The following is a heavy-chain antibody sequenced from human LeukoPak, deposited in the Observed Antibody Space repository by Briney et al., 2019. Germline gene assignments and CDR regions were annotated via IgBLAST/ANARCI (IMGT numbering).Heavy chain of an antibody. CDR1: GFTFSTYA. J-gene: IGHJ4*02. D-gene: IGHD1-14*01. Sequence: GGALRLSCAASGFTFSTYAMSWVRQAPGKGLEWVSGIFGLIERIYYADSVKGRFTISRDNAKNSLYLQMKSLRAEDTAVYYCARSRNRGEFDYWGQGTLVTVSS. CDR3: ARSRNRGEFDY. V-gene: IGHV3-21*01. CDR2: IFGLIERI.